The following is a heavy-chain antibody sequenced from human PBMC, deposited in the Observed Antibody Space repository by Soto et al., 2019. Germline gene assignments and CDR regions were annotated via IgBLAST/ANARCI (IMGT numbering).Heavy chain of an antibody. V-gene: IGHV1-18*01. J-gene: IGHJ6*03. CDR3: VSLRGEYCSSTSCYGPHYMDV. D-gene: IGHD2-2*01. Sequence: QVQLVQSGAEVKKPGASVKVSCKASGYTFTSYGTSWVRQAPGQGLEWMGWISAYNGNTNYAQKLQGRVTMTTDTSTSTAYMELRSLRSDDTAVYYCVSLRGEYCSSTSCYGPHYMDVWGKGTTVTVSS. CDR1: GYTFTSYG. CDR2: ISAYNGNT.